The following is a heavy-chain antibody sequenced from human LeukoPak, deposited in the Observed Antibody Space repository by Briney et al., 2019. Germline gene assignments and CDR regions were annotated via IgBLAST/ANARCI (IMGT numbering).Heavy chain of an antibody. D-gene: IGHD6-19*01. J-gene: IGHJ3*02. CDR1: GDSISNYY. Sequence: PSETLSLTCIVSGDSISNYYWSWIRQPAGKGLEWIGRFYSSVNTNYNPSLKSRVTMSVDTSKNQFSLKLSSVTAADTAVYYCSVAGTGRPFDIWGQGTMVTVSS. V-gene: IGHV4-4*07. CDR3: SVAGTGRPFDI. CDR2: FYSSVNT.